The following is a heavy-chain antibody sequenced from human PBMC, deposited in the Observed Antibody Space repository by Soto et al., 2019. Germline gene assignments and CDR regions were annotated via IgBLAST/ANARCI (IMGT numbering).Heavy chain of an antibody. CDR1: GYSFTSYL. D-gene: IGHD2-2*01. CDR2: IYPGDSDT. J-gene: IGHJ6*03. V-gene: IGHV5-51*01. CDR3: ARHVGCSSTSCYAGYYYYMDV. Sequence: PGDSLXISCKGSGYSFTSYLIGWVRQMPGKGLEWMGIIYPGDSDTRYSPSFQGQVTISADKSISTAYLQWSSLKASDTAMYYCARHVGCSSTSCYAGYYYYMDVWGKGTTVTVSS.